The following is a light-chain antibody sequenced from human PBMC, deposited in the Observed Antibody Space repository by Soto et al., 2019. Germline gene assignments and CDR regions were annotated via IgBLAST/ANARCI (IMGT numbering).Light chain of an antibody. J-gene: IGKJ5*01. CDR3: QQYNSYLT. V-gene: IGKV1-16*01. Sequence: IQMTQSPSSLSASVGDRVTITCRASQDIRKDLAWYQQKPGKAPQTLIYGASTLQTGVASRFSGSGSATDFTLTISSLQPDDFATYYCQQYNSYLTFGQGTRLEVK. CDR1: QDIRKD. CDR2: GAS.